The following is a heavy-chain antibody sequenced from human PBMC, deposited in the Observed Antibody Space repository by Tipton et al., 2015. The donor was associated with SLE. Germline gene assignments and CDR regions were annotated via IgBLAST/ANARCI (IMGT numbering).Heavy chain of an antibody. Sequence: GLVKPSQTLSLTCAISGDSVSSNSAAWNWIRQSPSRGLEWLGRTYYRSKWYNDYAVSVKSRITINPDTSKNQFSLQLNSVTPEDTAVYYCARDPYYYDSSGPPTFDIWGQGTMVTVSS. D-gene: IGHD3-22*01. J-gene: IGHJ3*02. CDR3: ARDPYYYDSSGPPTFDI. CDR1: GDSVSSNSAA. V-gene: IGHV6-1*01. CDR2: TYYRSKWYN.